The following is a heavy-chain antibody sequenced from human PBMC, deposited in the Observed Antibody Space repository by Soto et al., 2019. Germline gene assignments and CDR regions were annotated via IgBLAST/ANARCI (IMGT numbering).Heavy chain of an antibody. CDR1: GFTFSSYA. Sequence: HPGGSLRLSCAASGFTFSSYAMSWVRQAPGKGLEWVSAISGSGGSTYYADSVKGRFTISRDNSKNTLYLQMNSLRAEDTAVYYCAKDCVGDCYSSDFDRYFQHWAQGTLVPVS. CDR3: AKDCVGDCYSSDFDRYFQH. J-gene: IGHJ1*01. CDR2: ISGSGGST. D-gene: IGHD2-21*01. V-gene: IGHV3-23*01.